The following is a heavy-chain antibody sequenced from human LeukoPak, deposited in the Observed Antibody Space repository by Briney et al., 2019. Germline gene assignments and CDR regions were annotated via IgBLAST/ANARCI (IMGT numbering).Heavy chain of an antibody. CDR2: IGFSAYNT. CDR1: GFTFSTFG. J-gene: IGHJ4*02. D-gene: IGHD6-19*01. V-gene: IGHV3-23*01. CDR3: AKDQSIPVAEY. Sequence: PGGSLRLSCAASGFTFSTFGMSWVRQAPGKGLEWVSTIGFSAYNTDYTDSVKGRFTIFRDNSKNTLYLQMNSLRAEDTAVYYCAKDQSIPVAEYWGQGTLVTVSS.